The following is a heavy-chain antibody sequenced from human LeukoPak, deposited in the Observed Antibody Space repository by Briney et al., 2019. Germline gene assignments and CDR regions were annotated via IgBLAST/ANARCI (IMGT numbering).Heavy chain of an antibody. CDR3: ARGIHPHHWIQLWEYNWFDP. CDR1: GYTFTSYG. CDR2: MNPNSGNT. Sequence: GASVKVSCKASGYTFTSYGISWVRQATGQGLEWMGWMNPNSGNTGYAQKFQGRVTITRNTSISTAYMELSSLRSEDTAVYYCARGIHPHHWIQLWEYNWFDPWGQGTLVTVSS. V-gene: IGHV1-8*03. J-gene: IGHJ5*02. D-gene: IGHD5-18*01.